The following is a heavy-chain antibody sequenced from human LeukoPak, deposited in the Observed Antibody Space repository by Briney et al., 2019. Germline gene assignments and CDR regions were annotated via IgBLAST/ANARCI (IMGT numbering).Heavy chain of an antibody. V-gene: IGHV3-74*01. CDR1: GFTVSSNY. Sequence: GGSLRLSCAASGFTVSSNYMSWVRQAPGKGLVWVSRISTDASSTTYADSVKGRFTISRDNAKGTLYLQMSSLRAEDTAVYYCTGHHQAYSRTYWGQGTLVTVSS. J-gene: IGHJ4*02. CDR3: TGHHQAYSRTY. D-gene: IGHD4-11*01. CDR2: ISTDASST.